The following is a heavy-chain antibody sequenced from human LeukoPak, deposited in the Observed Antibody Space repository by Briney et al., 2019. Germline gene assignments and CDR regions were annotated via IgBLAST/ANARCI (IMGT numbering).Heavy chain of an antibody. V-gene: IGHV3-23*01. D-gene: IGHD3-3*01. CDR1: GFTFSSYA. Sequence: GGSLRLSCAASGFTFSSYAMSWVRQAPGKGLEWVSGISDSGGSTYYADSVKGRLTISRDNSKNTLYLQMNSLRAEDTAVYYCAKDGRITIFGVVQYYFDYWGQGTLVTVSS. CDR2: ISDSGGST. J-gene: IGHJ4*02. CDR3: AKDGRITIFGVVQYYFDY.